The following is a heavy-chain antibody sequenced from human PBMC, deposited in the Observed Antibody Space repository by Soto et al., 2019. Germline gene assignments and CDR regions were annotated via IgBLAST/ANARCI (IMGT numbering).Heavy chain of an antibody. V-gene: IGHV4-34*01. CDR2: INHSGST. CDR1: GGSFSGYY. Sequence: SETLSLTCAVYGGSFSGYYWSWIRQPPGKGLEWIGEINHSGSTNYNPSLKSRVTISVDTSKNQFSLKLSSVTAADTAVYYCARGLRIAARANAFDIWGQGTMVTVSS. D-gene: IGHD6-6*01. J-gene: IGHJ3*02. CDR3: ARGLRIAARANAFDI.